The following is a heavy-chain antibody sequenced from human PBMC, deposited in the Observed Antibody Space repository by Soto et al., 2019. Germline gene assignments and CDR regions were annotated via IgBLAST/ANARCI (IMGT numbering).Heavy chain of an antibody. CDR1: GFTFSTYG. CDR2: ISYDGSSK. CDR3: AKDRDSGSYSYYYYYMDV. D-gene: IGHD3-10*01. J-gene: IGHJ6*02. Sequence: QVQLVESGGGVGQPGRSLRLSCAASGFTFSTYGMHWVRQAPGKGLEWVAVISYDGSSKYYADSVRGQFTISRDNSKNTLYLQMNSLRAEDTAVYYCAKDRDSGSYSYYYYYMDVWGQGTTVTVSS. V-gene: IGHV3-30*18.